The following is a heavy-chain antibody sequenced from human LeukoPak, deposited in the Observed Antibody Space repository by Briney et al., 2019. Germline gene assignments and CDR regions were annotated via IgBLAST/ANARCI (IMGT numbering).Heavy chain of an antibody. CDR1: GFTVSSSY. Sequence: GGSLRLSCAASGFTVSSSYMSWVRQAPGKGLEWVSVIYSGGTTYYADPVKGRFTISRDNSKNTLYLQMNSLRAEDTAVYYCARDLIVGGNHDAFYFWGQGTMVAISS. V-gene: IGHV3-53*01. CDR3: ARDLIVGGNHDAFYF. J-gene: IGHJ3*01. CDR2: IYSGGTT. D-gene: IGHD1-26*01.